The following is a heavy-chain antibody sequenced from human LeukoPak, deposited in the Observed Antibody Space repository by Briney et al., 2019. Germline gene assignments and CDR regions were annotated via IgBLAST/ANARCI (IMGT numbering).Heavy chain of an antibody. CDR1: GFTFDDYA. CDR2: ISGDGGST. J-gene: IGHJ4*02. V-gene: IGHV3-43*02. D-gene: IGHD2-21*02. CDR3: AKDMTGAYRGGDCYPDFDY. Sequence: GGSLRLSCAASGFTFDDYAMHWVRQAPGKGLEWVSLISGDGGSTYYADSVKGRFTISRDNSKNSLYLQMNSLRTEDTALYYCAKDMTGAYRGGDCYPDFDYWGQGTLVTVSS.